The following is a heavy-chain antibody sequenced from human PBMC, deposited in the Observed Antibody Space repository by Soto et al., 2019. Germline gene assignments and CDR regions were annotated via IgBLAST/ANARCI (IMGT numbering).Heavy chain of an antibody. V-gene: IGHV4-34*01. CDR2: INHSGST. J-gene: IGHJ6*02. Sequence: SETLSLTCAVYGGSFSGYYWSWIRQPPGKGLEWIGEINHSGSTNYNPSLKSRVTISVDTSKNQFSLKLSSVTAADTAVYYCARGRPFFIVVVTAIDYYYGMEVWGQGTTVTVSS. D-gene: IGHD2-21*02. CDR1: GGSFSGYY. CDR3: ARGRPFFIVVVTAIDYYYGMEV.